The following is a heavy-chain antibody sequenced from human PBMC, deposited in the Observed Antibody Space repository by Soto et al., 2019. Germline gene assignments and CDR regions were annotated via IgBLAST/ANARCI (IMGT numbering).Heavy chain of an antibody. D-gene: IGHD6-13*01. CDR1: GGSFSGYY. J-gene: IGHJ4*02. CDR2: INHSGST. CDR3: ARGIAAAPTDY. Sequence: QVQLQQWGAGLLNPSETLSLTCAVYGGSFSGYYWSWIRQPPGKGLEWIGEINHSGSTNYNPSLKSRVTISVDTSKNQFSLKLSSVTAADTAVYYCARGIAAAPTDYWGQGTLVTVSS. V-gene: IGHV4-34*01.